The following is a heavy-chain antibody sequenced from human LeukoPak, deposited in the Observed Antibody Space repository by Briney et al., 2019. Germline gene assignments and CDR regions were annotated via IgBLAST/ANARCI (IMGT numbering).Heavy chain of an antibody. CDR1: GNTLCSCV. CDR3: AKGGNRPDY. J-gene: IGHJ4*02. V-gene: IGHV3-23*01. D-gene: IGHD6-6*01. Sequence: GGTLRPSCAAPGNTLCSCVMKWGRQAPEKGLEWVSSISGSGATTYYADSVKGRFTISRDNSKNTLYLQRNSLRVEDTAVYYCAKGGNRPDYWGQGTLVTVSS. CDR2: ISGSGATT.